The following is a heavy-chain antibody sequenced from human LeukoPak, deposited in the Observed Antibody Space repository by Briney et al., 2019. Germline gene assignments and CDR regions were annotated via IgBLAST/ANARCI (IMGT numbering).Heavy chain of an antibody. CDR3: ARVDGDYYYYGMDV. J-gene: IGHJ6*04. V-gene: IGHV1-46*01. CDR1: GYTFTNYY. D-gene: IGHD3-10*01. CDR2: INPSGGST. Sequence: ASVKVSCKASGYTFTNYYMHWVRQAPGQGLDWMGIINPSGGSTSYAQKFQDRVTMTRDTSTSTVYMGLSSLRSEDAAVYYCARVDGDYYYYGMDVWGKGTTVTVSS.